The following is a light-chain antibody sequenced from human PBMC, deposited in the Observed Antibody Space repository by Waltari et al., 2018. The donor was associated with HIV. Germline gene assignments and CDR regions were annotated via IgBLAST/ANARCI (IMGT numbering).Light chain of an antibody. Sequence: QSALTQPASVSGSPGQSLTISCTGTSSDVGCSNYVSWYQQHPGKAPKLMIYEVSNRPSGVSNRFSGSKSGNTASLTISGLQAEDEAAYYCSSYTSSSTVVFGGGTKLTVL. CDR1: SSDVGCSNY. CDR2: EVS. V-gene: IGLV2-14*01. CDR3: SSYTSSSTVV. J-gene: IGLJ2*01.